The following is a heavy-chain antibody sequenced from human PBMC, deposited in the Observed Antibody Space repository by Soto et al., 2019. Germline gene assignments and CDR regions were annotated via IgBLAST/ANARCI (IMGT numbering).Heavy chain of an antibody. J-gene: IGHJ3*02. CDR3: ARRSITMIVVAHDAFDI. D-gene: IGHD3-22*01. CDR2: IYHSGST. CDR1: GGSISSSNW. V-gene: IGHV4-4*02. Sequence: SETLSLTCAVSGGSISSSNWWSWVRRPPGKGLEWIGEIYHSGSTNYNPSLKSRVTISVDKSKNQFSLKLSSVTAADTAVYYCARRSITMIVVAHDAFDIWGQGTMVTV.